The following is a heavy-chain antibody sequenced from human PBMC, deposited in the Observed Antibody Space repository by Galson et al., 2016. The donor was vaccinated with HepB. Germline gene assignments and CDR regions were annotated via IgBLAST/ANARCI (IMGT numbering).Heavy chain of an antibody. V-gene: IGHV3-74*01. CDR1: GFTFSSYW. CDR3: ARDFYTAADH. Sequence: SLRLSCAASGFTFSSYWMHWVRQAPGKGLVWVSRTKSDGSITNYADSVKGRFTISRDNAKNTLYLRMSSLRAEDTAVYYCARDFYTAADHWGQGTLVTVSS. D-gene: IGHD2/OR15-2a*01. J-gene: IGHJ4*02. CDR2: TKSDGSIT.